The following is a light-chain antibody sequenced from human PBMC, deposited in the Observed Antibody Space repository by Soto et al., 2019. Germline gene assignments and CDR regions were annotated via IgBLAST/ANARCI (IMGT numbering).Light chain of an antibody. Sequence: DIVLTQSPGTLSLSPGERATLSCGASQRVSSSYLAWYQQKPGQAPRLLIYGASSRATGIPDRFSGSGSGTDFTLTISRLEPEDFAVYYCQQYGSSPPTFGQGTKVDIK. V-gene: IGKV3-20*01. CDR3: QQYGSSPPT. J-gene: IGKJ1*01. CDR2: GAS. CDR1: QRVSSSY.